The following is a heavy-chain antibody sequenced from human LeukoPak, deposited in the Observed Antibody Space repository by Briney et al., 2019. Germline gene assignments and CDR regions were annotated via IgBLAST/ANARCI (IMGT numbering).Heavy chain of an antibody. CDR2: ISSSGSTI. CDR1: GFTFSSYE. CDR3: ARETTRYYYDSSGWYYYFDY. Sequence: GGSLRLSCAASGFTFSSYEMNWVRQVPGKGLEWVSYISSSGSTIYYADSVKGRFTISRDNAKNSLYLQMNSLRAEDTAVYYCARETTRYYYDSSGWYYYFDYWGQGTLVTVSS. J-gene: IGHJ4*02. D-gene: IGHD3-22*01. V-gene: IGHV3-48*03.